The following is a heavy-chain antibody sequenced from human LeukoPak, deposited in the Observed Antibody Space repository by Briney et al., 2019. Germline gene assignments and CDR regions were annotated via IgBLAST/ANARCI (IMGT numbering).Heavy chain of an antibody. D-gene: IGHD6-19*01. CDR1: GGSFSGYY. CDR3: ARGRKQGLVRYFDY. J-gene: IGHJ4*02. Sequence: ASETLSLTCAVYGGSFSGYYWSWIRQPPGKGLEWIGEINHSGSTNYNPSLKSRVTISVDTSKNQFSLKLSSVTAADTAVYYCARGRKQGLVRYFDYWGQGTLVTVFS. CDR2: INHSGST. V-gene: IGHV4-34*01.